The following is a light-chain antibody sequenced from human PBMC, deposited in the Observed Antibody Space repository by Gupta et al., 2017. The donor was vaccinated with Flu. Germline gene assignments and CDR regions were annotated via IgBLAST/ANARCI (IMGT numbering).Light chain of an antibody. J-gene: IGLJ1*01. Sequence: VTISLTGTSSDVGGYNFVSWYQQHPGKAPKLMIYDVTKRPSGVPDRFSGSKSGNTASLTVSGLQAEDEADYYCSSYAGSNNFGVFGTGTKVTVL. CDR3: SSYAGSNNFGV. CDR2: DVT. CDR1: SSDVGGYNF. V-gene: IGLV2-8*01.